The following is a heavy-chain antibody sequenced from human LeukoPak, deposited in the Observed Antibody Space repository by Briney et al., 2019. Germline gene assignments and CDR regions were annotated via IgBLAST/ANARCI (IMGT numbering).Heavy chain of an antibody. CDR2: MNPNSGNT. CDR1: GYTFTSYD. V-gene: IGHV1-8*01. D-gene: IGHD1-26*01. Sequence: ASVKVSCKASGYTFTSYDINWVRQATGQGLEWMGWMNPNSGNTGYAQKFQGRVTMTRNTSISTAYMELSSLRSEDTAVYYCARPSGSFYYYYMDVWGKGTTVTVSS. J-gene: IGHJ6*03. CDR3: ARPSGSFYYYYMDV.